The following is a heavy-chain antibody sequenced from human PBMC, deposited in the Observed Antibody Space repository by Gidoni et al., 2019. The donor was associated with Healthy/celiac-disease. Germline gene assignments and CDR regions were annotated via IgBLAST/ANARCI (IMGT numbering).Heavy chain of an antibody. Sequence: QVQLVQSGAEVKKPGSSVKVSCKASGGTFSSYAISWVRQAPGQGLEWMGGIIPIFGTANYAQKFQGRVTITADESTSTAYMELSSLRSEDTAVYYCARDLVGATRAAFDIWGQGTMVTVSS. CDR3: ARDLVGATRAAFDI. D-gene: IGHD1-26*01. J-gene: IGHJ3*02. CDR2: IIPIFGTA. V-gene: IGHV1-69*01. CDR1: GGTFSSYA.